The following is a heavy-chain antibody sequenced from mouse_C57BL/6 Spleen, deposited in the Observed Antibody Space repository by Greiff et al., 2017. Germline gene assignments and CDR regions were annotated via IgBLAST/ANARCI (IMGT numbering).Heavy chain of an antibody. Sequence: QVQLQQPGAELVMPGASVKLSCKASGYTFTSYWMHWVKQRPGQGLEWIGEIDPSDSYTNYNQKFKGKSTLTVDKSSSTAYMQLSSLTSEDSAVYCCARTEDGYYHFDYWGQGTTLTVSS. CDR3: ARTEDGYYHFDY. J-gene: IGHJ2*01. CDR2: IDPSDSYT. CDR1: GYTFTSYW. V-gene: IGHV1-69*01. D-gene: IGHD2-3*01.